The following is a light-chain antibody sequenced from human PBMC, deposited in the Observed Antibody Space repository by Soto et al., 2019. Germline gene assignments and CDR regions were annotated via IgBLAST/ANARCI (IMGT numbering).Light chain of an antibody. J-gene: IGKJ5*01. V-gene: IGKV3-20*01. Sequence: IVLTQSPGTLSLSREERATLSCRASKSVGSSYLAWYQQKPGQAPRLLIYGASSRATGIPDRFSGSGSGTDVSLTIIRLEHADFAVYYCQQYGSSPRITFGQGTLLEVK. CDR3: QQYGSSPRIT. CDR2: GAS. CDR1: KSVGSSY.